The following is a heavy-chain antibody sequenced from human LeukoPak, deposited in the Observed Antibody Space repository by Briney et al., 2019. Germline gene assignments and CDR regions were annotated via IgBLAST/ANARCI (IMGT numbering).Heavy chain of an antibody. V-gene: IGHV3-74*03. D-gene: IGHD3-3*01. Sequence: GGSLRLSCAASGFTFSSYWMHWVRQAPGKGLVWVSRINIDGTTPKYAGSVRGRFTISRDNPKNTLYLQMNSLRAEDTAVYDCASVKEDYDYWSAYSEGQYYYMDVWGKGTTVTVSS. CDR3: ASVKEDYDYWSAYSEGQYYYMDV. J-gene: IGHJ6*03. CDR1: GFTFSSYW. CDR2: INIDGTTP.